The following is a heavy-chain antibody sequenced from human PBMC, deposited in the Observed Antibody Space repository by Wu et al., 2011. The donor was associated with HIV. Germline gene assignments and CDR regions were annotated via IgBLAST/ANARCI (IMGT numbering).Heavy chain of an antibody. CDR3: AAHRHGGPVAFDI. D-gene: IGHD3-16*01. V-gene: IGHV1-18*01. CDR1: GNTFTSYG. J-gene: IGHJ3*02. Sequence: QVQLVQSGVEVKKPGASVKVSCKASGNTFTSYGFSWVRQAPGQGLEWMGWISAYNGDTNYAQKLQGRVIMTTDTSTSTAYMELRSLRSDDTAVYYCAAHRHGGPVAFDIWGQGTMVTVXS. CDR2: ISAYNGDT.